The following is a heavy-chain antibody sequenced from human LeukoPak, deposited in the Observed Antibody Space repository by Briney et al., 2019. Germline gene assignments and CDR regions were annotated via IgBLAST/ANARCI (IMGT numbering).Heavy chain of an antibody. Sequence: ASVKVSCKASGGTFSSYAISWVRQAPGQGFEWMGGIIPIFGTANYAQKFQGRVTITADESTSTAYMELSSLRSEDTAVYHCARGLRGYESYYYYYGMDVWGKGTTVTVSS. V-gene: IGHV1-69*01. J-gene: IGHJ6*04. D-gene: IGHD5-12*01. CDR3: ARGLRGYESYYYYYGMDV. CDR2: IIPIFGTA. CDR1: GGTFSSYA.